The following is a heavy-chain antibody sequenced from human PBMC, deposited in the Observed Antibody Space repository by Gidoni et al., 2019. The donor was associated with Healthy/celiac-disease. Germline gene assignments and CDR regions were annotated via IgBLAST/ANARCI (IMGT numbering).Heavy chain of an antibody. CDR3: ARVFSSSGWYEEAYYFDY. CDR2: IYYSGST. J-gene: IGHJ4*02. Sequence: QVQLQESGPGLVKPSETLSLTCTASGASISIYYWSWIRQPPGKGLEWIGYIYYSGSTNYNPSLKSRVTISVDTSKNQFSLKLSSVTAADTAVYYCARVFSSSGWYEEAYYFDYWGQGTLVTVSS. CDR1: GASISIYY. D-gene: IGHD6-19*01. V-gene: IGHV4-59*01.